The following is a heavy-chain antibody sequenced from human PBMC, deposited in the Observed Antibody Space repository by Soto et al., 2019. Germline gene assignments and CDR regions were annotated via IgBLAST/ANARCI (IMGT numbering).Heavy chain of an antibody. Sequence: PSETLSLTCTVSGGPISSYYWSWIRQPPGKGLEWIGYIYYSGSTNYNPSLKSRVTISVDTSKNQFSLKLSSVTAADTAVYYCARDRAMVRGTRAFDIWGQGTMVTVSS. J-gene: IGHJ3*02. CDR3: ARDRAMVRGTRAFDI. CDR1: GGPISSYY. D-gene: IGHD3-10*01. V-gene: IGHV4-59*01. CDR2: IYYSGST.